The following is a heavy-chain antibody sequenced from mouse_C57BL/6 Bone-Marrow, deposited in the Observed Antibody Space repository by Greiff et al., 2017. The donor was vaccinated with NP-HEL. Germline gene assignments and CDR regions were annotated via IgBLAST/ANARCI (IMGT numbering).Heavy chain of an antibody. V-gene: IGHV1-74*01. CDR1: GYTFTSYW. J-gene: IGHJ3*01. Sequence: QVQLQQPGAELVKPGASVKVSCKASGYTFTSYWMHWVKQRPGQGLEWIGRIHPSDSDTNYNQKFKGKAILTADKSSSTAYMELRSLTSEDSAVYYCTEDYYGSSPAWFAYWGQGTLVTVSA. D-gene: IGHD1-1*01. CDR2: IHPSDSDT. CDR3: TEDYYGSSPAWFAY.